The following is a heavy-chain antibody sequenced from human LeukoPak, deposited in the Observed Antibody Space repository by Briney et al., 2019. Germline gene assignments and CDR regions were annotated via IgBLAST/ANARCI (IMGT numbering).Heavy chain of an antibody. J-gene: IGHJ5*02. V-gene: IGHV3-53*01. CDR2: IYTGGTT. Sequence: GGSLRLSCAASGFTVSSNYMTWVRQAPGKGLEWVSLIYTGGTTYYADSVKGRFTISRDNSKNTLYLQMNSLRAEDTAVYYCARATGGTYFVWFDPWGQGALVSVSS. CDR1: GFTVSSNY. D-gene: IGHD1-26*01. CDR3: ARATGGTYFVWFDP.